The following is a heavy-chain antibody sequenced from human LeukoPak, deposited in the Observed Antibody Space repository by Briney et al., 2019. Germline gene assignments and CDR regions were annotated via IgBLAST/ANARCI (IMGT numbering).Heavy chain of an antibody. CDR3: ARELAV. V-gene: IGHV3-33*01. CDR1: GFAFKTYS. J-gene: IGHJ4*02. CDR2: IWPDGSNE. Sequence: GRALRLSCEAAGFAFKTYSMHWVRQAPGKGLEWVAAIWPDGSNEYYANSVKGRFFISRDNSKDTLYLQMNSLRVDDTAVYYCARELAVWGQGTLVTVSS.